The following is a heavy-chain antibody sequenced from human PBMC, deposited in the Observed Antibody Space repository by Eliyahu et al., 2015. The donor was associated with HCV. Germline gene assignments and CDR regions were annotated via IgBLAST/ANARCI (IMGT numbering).Heavy chain of an antibody. V-gene: IGHV1-58*02. D-gene: IGHD3-10*01. CDR3: AALYNHGINGMDV. CDR1: GFTFSXSA. J-gene: IGHJ6*02. CDR2: IVVGSGNT. Sequence: QMQLVQSGPEVKKPGTSVKVSCXASGFTFSXSAMXWVRQARGQRLEWIGRIVVGSGNTNYAQKFQERVTITRDMSTSTAYMELSSLRSEDTAVYYCAALYNHGINGMDVWGQGTTVTVSS.